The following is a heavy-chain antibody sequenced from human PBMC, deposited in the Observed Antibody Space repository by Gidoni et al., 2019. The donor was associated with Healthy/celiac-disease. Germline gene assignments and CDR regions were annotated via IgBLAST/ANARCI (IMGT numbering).Heavy chain of an antibody. CDR2: ISSSSSYT. V-gene: IGHV3-11*06. J-gene: IGHJ4*02. CDR1: GLTFSEYY. CDR3: ARGGGWDARYFDY. Sequence: QVQLVESGGGLVKPGGSLRLSCAASGLTFSEYYMSWIRQAPGKGLEWVSYISSSSSYTNYADSVKGRFTISRDNAKNSLYLQMNSLRAEDTAVYYCARGGGWDARYFDYWGQGTLVTVSS. D-gene: IGHD6-19*01.